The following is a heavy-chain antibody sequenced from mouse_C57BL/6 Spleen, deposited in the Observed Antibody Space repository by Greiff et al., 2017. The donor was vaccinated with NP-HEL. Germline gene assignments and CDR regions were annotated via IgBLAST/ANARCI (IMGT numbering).Heavy chain of an antibody. CDR2: IYPGDGDT. J-gene: IGHJ2*01. V-gene: IGHV1-82*01. CDR3: ATDGYSFFDY. CDR1: GYAFSSSW. D-gene: IGHD2-3*01. Sequence: LQESGPELVKPGASVKISCKASGYAFSSSWMNWVKQRPGKGLEWIGRIYPGDGDTNYNGKFKGKATLTADKSSSTAYMQLSSLTSEDSAVYFCATDGYSFFDYWGQGTTLTVSS.